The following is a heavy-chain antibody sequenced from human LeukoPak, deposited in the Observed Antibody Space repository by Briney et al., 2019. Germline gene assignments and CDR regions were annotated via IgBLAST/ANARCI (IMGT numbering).Heavy chain of an antibody. CDR1: GDSISSGDYY. V-gene: IGHV4-61*02. D-gene: IGHD3-22*01. J-gene: IGHJ3*02. Sequence: SETLSLTCTVSGDSISSGDYYWSWIRQPAGKGLEWIGRISSSGSTNYNPSLKSRVTISVDTSKNQFSLKLSSVTAADTAVYYCARDGPYYYDSSGYYDAFDIWGQGTMVTVSS. CDR3: ARDGPYYYDSSGYYDAFDI. CDR2: ISSSGST.